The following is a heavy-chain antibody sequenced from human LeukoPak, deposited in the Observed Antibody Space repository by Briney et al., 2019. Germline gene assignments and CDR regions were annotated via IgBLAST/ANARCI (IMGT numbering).Heavy chain of an antibody. CDR1: GGSISSSSYY. CDR3: ARLSLGSGYYFDY. D-gene: IGHD3-3*01. J-gene: IGHJ4*02. CDR2: IYYSGST. V-gene: IGHV4-39*01. Sequence: SETLSLTCTVSGGSISSSSYYWGWIRQPPGKRLEWIGSIYYSGSTHYNPSLKSRVTISVDTSKKQFSLKLSSVTAADTAVYYCARLSLGSGYYFDYWGQGTLVTVSS.